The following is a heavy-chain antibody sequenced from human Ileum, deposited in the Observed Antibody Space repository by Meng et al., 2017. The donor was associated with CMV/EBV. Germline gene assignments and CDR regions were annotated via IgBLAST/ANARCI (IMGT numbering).Heavy chain of an antibody. CDR3: ARQMPGYSIVY. Sequence: SETLSLTCTVSGGSISSSDYYWVWIRQPPGKGLEWSGSIYYRGSTYYNPSLKSRVTISVDTSKNQFSLKLSSVTAADTAVYYCARQMPGYSIVYWGQGTLVTVSS. D-gene: IGHD6-13*01. J-gene: IGHJ4*02. V-gene: IGHV4-39*07. CDR1: GGSISSSDYY. CDR2: IYYRGST.